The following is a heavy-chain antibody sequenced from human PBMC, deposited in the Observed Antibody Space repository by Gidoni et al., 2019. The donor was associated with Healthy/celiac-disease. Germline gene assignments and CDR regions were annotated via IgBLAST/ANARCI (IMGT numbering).Heavy chain of an antibody. CDR2: ISGSGGST. J-gene: IGHJ4*02. CDR3: AKDRIDWLLDDIGDYFDY. D-gene: IGHD3-9*01. CDR1: GFTFIRYA. Sequence: EVQLVESGGGLVQPGGSLRLSCASSGFTFIRYAMSWVRQAPGKGLEWVSAISGSGGSTYYADYVKGRFTISRDNSKNTLYLKMNSLRAEDTAVYYCAKDRIDWLLDDIGDYFDYWGQGTLVTVSS. V-gene: IGHV3-23*04.